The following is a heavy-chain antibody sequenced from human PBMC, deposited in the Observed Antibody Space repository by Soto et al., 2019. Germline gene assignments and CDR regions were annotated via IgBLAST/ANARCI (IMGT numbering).Heavy chain of an antibody. Sequence: SETLSLTCAVSGVSISSHDWWTWVRQPPGKGLEWIGESHQSGNTNYNSSLESRVTISVDKSKNQFSLKLTSVTVADTAVDYCATRDSSRFDWGQGTLVTVSS. J-gene: IGHJ4*02. V-gene: IGHV4-4*02. D-gene: IGHD6-13*01. CDR2: SHQSGNT. CDR3: ATRDSSRFD. CDR1: GVSISSHDW.